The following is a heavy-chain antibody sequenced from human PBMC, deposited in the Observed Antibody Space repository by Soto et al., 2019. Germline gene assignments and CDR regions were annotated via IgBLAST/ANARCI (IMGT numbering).Heavy chain of an antibody. V-gene: IGHV3-33*01. CDR3: ARLGGSGGDSIDY. CDR2: IWYDGSKK. CDR1: GFSFSKYG. Sequence: QVQLVESGGGVVQPGRSLTLSCAASGFSFSKYGMHWVRQAPGKGLDWGAIIWYDGSKKYYGDSVKGRFTISRDNSKDTLFLQMNSLRADDTAIYYCARLGGSGGDSIDYWGQGTLVTVSS. J-gene: IGHJ4*02. D-gene: IGHD3-10*01.